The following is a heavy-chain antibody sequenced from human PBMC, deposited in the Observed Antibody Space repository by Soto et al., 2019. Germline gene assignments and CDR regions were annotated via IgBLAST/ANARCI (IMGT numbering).Heavy chain of an antibody. Sequence: QVQLQESGPGLVKPSQTLSLTCTVSGGSISSGDYYWSWIRQPPGKGLEWIGYIYYSGSTYYNPSLXXRXTXXVHTSKNQFSLKLSSVTAAATAVDYCARDLGDSSGWGQGTLVTVSS. CDR3: ARDLGDSSG. J-gene: IGHJ4*02. V-gene: IGHV4-30-4*01. CDR1: GGSISSGDYY. D-gene: IGHD3-22*01. CDR2: IYYSGST.